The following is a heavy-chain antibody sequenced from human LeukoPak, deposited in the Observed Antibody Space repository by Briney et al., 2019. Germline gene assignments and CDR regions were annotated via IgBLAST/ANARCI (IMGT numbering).Heavy chain of an antibody. V-gene: IGHV1-18*01. CDR2: INAHNGNT. Sequence: GASVKVSCKASGYSFTNYGIIWVRQTPGQGLQWMGWINAHNGNTNYAQKLQGRVTLTTDTSTSPVYMELRSLTSDDTAVYYCARAETTLLLNYWGQGTLVTVSS. J-gene: IGHJ4*02. CDR3: ARAETTLLLNY. D-gene: IGHD4-11*01. CDR1: GYSFTNYG.